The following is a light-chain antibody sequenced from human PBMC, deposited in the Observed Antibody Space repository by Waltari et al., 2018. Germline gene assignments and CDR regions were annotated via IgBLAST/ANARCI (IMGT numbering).Light chain of an antibody. CDR2: DVT. J-gene: IGLJ3*02. CDR1: SSEVGDFNF. CDR3: CSYIGTHTNWV. V-gene: IGLV2-11*01. Sequence: QSALTPPRSVSGSPGQSVTISCTGISSEVGDFNFVSWYQQHPGEAPKLMIYDVTKRPSGVPDRLSGSKSGNTASLTISGLQAEDEANYYCCSYIGTHTNWVFGGGTKLTVL.